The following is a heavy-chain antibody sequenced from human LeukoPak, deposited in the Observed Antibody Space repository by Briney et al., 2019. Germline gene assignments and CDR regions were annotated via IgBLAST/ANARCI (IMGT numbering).Heavy chain of an antibody. Sequence: GGSLRLSCAASGFTFSSYWMSWVRQAPGKGLEWVANIKQDGSEKYYVDSVKGRFTISRDNSKNTLYLQMNSLRAEDTAVYYCASYGSGSYTFDYWGQGTLVTVSS. V-gene: IGHV3-7*01. D-gene: IGHD3-10*01. CDR2: IKQDGSEK. CDR3: ASYGSGSYTFDY. J-gene: IGHJ4*02. CDR1: GFTFSSYW.